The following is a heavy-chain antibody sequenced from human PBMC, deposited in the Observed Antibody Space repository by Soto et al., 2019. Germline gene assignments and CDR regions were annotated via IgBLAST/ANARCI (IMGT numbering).Heavy chain of an antibody. V-gene: IGHV2-5*01. J-gene: IGHJ4*02. D-gene: IGHD3-16*01. CDR1: GFSMNTPGVG. CDR2: IHWNDYK. CDR3: AHRLRENMILPILRPFDY. Sequence: QITLKESGPTLVKPTQTLTLTCTFSGFSMNTPGVGVGWIRQPPGKALECLAVIHWNDYKRYSPSLKNRLSINKDTSKNQVVLTMADMDPVDSATYFCAHRLRENMILPILRPFDYWCQGILVTVSS.